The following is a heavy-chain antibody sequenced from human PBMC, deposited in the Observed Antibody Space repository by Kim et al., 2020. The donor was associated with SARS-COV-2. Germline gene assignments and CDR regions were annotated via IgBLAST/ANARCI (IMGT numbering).Heavy chain of an antibody. CDR2: ISWNSGSI. Sequence: GGSLRLSCAASGFTFDDYAMHWVRQAPGKGLEWVSGISWNSGSIGYADSVKGRFTISRDNAKNSLYLQMNSLRAEDTALYYCAKDLAPDIVVVPARSWVPYYGMDVWGQGTTVTVSS. V-gene: IGHV3-9*01. CDR3: AKDLAPDIVVVPARSWVPYYGMDV. D-gene: IGHD2-2*01. J-gene: IGHJ6*02. CDR1: GFTFDDYA.